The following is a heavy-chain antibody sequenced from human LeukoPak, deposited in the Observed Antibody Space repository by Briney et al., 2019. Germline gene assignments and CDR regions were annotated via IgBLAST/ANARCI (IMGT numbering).Heavy chain of an antibody. V-gene: IGHV3-23*01. CDR2: ISGSGGST. J-gene: IGHJ5*02. CDR3: AKEGTDLGYCSSTSCQEGFDP. CDR1: GVSFSSYA. Sequence: GGSLRLSCAASGVSFSSYAMSWVRQAPGKGLEWVSAISGSGGSTCYADSVKGRFTISRDNSKNTLYLQMNSLRAEDTAVYYCAKEGTDLGYCSSTSCQEGFDPWGQGTLVTVSS. D-gene: IGHD2-2*01.